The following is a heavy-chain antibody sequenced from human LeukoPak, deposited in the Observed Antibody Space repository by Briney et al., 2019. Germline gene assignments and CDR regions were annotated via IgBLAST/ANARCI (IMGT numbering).Heavy chain of an antibody. J-gene: IGHJ3*02. CDR2: TNNDESST. V-gene: IGHV3-74*01. CDR1: GFTFSADW. CDR3: ARFRARSGYYGFDI. D-gene: IGHD3-22*01. Sequence: GGCLRLSCAASGFTFSADWMHWVRQAPGKGLVWVSRTNNDESSTSYADSVKGRFTISRDNARNTLYLQMNSQRAEDTAVHYCARFRARSGYYGFDIWGQGTMVTVSS.